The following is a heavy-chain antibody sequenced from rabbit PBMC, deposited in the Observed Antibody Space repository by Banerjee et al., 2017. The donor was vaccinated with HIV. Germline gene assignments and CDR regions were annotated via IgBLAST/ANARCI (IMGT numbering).Heavy chain of an antibody. Sequence: QEQLEESGGDLVKPGASLTLACTASVFSFTSSHYVCWVRQAPGKGLEWVACIYTGRSGSTHYSSWASGRFTISKTSSTTVTLQMTSLTAADTATYFCARDLTGVIGWNFGWWGPGTLVTVS. D-gene: IGHD1-1*01. CDR1: VFSFTSSHY. V-gene: IGHV1S45*01. CDR3: ARDLTGVIGWNFGW. CDR2: IYTGRSGST. J-gene: IGHJ4*01.